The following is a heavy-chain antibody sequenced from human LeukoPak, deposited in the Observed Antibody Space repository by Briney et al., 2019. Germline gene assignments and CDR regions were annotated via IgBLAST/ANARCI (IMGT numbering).Heavy chain of an antibody. CDR1: GFTFSSYS. CDR3: ARDRGSGWYDY. V-gene: IGHV3-21*01. J-gene: IGHJ4*02. CDR2: ISCSSSYI. D-gene: IGHD6-19*01. Sequence: GGSLRLSCAASGFTFSSYSMNWVRQAPGKGLEWVSSISCSSSYIYYADSVKGRFTISRDNAKHTLYLQMKSLRAEDTAVYYCARDRGSGWYDYWGQGTLVTVSS.